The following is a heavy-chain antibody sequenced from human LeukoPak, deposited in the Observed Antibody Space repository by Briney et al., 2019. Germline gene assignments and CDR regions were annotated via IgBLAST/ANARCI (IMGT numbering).Heavy chain of an antibody. CDR3: ARLVVHTSPFDY. V-gene: IGHV1-2*06. D-gene: IGHD3-22*01. J-gene: IGHJ4*02. CDR2: INPNSGGT. Sequence: ASVKVSXKASGYTFTGYYMHWVRQAPGQGLEWMGRINPNSGGTNYAQKFQGRVNMTRDTSISTAYMELSRLRSDDTAVYYCARLVVHTSPFDYWGQGTLVTVSS. CDR1: GYTFTGYY.